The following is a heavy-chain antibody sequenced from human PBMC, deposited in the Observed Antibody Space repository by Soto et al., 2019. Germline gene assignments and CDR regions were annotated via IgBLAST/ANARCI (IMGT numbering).Heavy chain of an antibody. CDR2: INYSGRT. D-gene: IGHD1-26*01. Sequence: SETLSLTCTVSGGSISTYYWSWIRQPPGKGLEWIGYINYSGRTNYNPSLKSRVTMSLDTSKNQFSLKLRSVTAADTALFYCARYVGSSWFDSWGQGTLVTVSS. J-gene: IGHJ5*01. V-gene: IGHV4-59*01. CDR3: ARYVGSSWFDS. CDR1: GGSISTYY.